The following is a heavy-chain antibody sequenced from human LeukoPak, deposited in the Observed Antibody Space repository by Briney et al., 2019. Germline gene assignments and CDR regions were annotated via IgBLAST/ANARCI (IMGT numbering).Heavy chain of an antibody. CDR2: IIPILGIA. V-gene: IGHV1-69*04. J-gene: IGHJ5*02. Sequence: SVKVSCKASGGTFSSYAISWVRQAPGQGLEWMGRIIPILGIANYAQKFQGRVTTTADKSTSTAYMELSSLRSEDTAVYYCAREGGGPRWLDHWGQGTLVTVSS. CDR3: AREGGGPRWLDH. D-gene: IGHD6-25*01. CDR1: GGTFSSYA.